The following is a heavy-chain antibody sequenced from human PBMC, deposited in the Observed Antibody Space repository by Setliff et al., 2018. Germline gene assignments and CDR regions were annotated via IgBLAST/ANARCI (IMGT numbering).Heavy chain of an antibody. CDR2: IHHSGSS. Sequence: SETLSLTCAASGGTFSGYYWTWLRPPPGKGLEWIGAIHHSGSSNYNPSLTRRVTISVDTSQSQISLKLSSVTAADTAVYYCVRGRNVAARLLDSLGQGARVTVSS. D-gene: IGHD6-6*01. J-gene: IGHJ4*02. CDR1: GGTFSGYY. CDR3: VRGRNVAARLLDS. V-gene: IGHV4-34*01.